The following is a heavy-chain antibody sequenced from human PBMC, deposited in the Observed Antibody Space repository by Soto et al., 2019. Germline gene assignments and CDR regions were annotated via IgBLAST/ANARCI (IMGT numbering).Heavy chain of an antibody. CDR3: ARDPAGLITILGVRGMDV. V-gene: IGHV1-18*01. D-gene: IGHD3-3*01. CDR1: GYTFTNYG. Sequence: QVQLVQSGAEVKKPGTSVKVSCEASGYTFTNYGISWVRQAPGQGLEWMGWISTYNGNTKYAQKLQGRVTMTTDTSTRTAYIELRSLRSDDTALYYCARDPAGLITILGVRGMDVWGQGTTVSVSS. CDR2: ISTYNGNT. J-gene: IGHJ6*02.